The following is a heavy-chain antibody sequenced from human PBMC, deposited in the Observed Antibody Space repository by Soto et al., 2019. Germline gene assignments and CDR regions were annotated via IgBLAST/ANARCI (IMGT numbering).Heavy chain of an antibody. CDR3: ASAIRSSGYYYAFDY. Sequence: QVQLVQSGAEVRKPGASVKVSCEASGYTFTSYDINWVRQATGQGLEWMGWMNPNSGNTGYAQKFQGRVTMTRNTSISTAYMELSSLRSEDTAVYYCASAIRSSGYYYAFDYWGQGTLVTVSS. CDR2: MNPNSGNT. D-gene: IGHD3-22*01. V-gene: IGHV1-8*01. CDR1: GYTFTSYD. J-gene: IGHJ4*02.